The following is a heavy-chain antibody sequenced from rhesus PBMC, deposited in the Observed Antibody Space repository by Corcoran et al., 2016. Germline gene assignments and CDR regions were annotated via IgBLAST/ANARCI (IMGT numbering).Heavy chain of an antibody. CDR3: ARRGTTITGLGH. Sequence: QVQLQESGPGLVKPSETLSLTCAVTGGSISSGYYYWIWIRQPPGKGLAWIGYITYSASTSYNPSLKSRVTISRDTSKNQVSLKLSSVTAADTAVYYCARRGTTITGLGHWGQGVLVTVSS. J-gene: IGHJ4*01. CDR1: GGSISSGYYY. CDR2: ITYSAST. D-gene: IGHD3-40*01. V-gene: IGHV4-122*02.